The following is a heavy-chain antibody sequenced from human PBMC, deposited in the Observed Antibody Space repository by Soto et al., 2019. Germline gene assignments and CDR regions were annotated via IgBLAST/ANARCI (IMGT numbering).Heavy chain of an antibody. Sequence: QAQLVESGGGLVKPGGSLRLSCAASGFTFSDYYMNWVRQAPGKGLEWLSYISQTSTYTAYADSVRGRFTISRDNAKNSLYLQMNSLRVEDTAVYYCTTAERGKTGTRIWGQRTLVTVSS. V-gene: IGHV3-11*06. CDR3: TTAERGKTGTRI. D-gene: IGHD1-1*01. CDR1: GFTFSDYY. CDR2: ISQTSTYT. J-gene: IGHJ4*02.